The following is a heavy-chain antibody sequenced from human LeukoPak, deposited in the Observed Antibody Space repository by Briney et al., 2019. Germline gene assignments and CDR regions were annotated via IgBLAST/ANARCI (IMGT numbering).Heavy chain of an antibody. CDR2: ISSSSSSYI. CDR3: ARVEGIAAAGSPFDP. CDR1: GFTFSSYS. J-gene: IGHJ5*02. V-gene: IGHV3-21*01. Sequence: GGSLRLSCAASGFTFSSYSMNWVRQAPGKGLEWVSSISSSSSSYIYYADSVKGRFTISRDNAKNSLYLQMNSLRAEDTAVYYCARVEGIAAAGSPFDPWGQGTLVTVSS. D-gene: IGHD6-13*01.